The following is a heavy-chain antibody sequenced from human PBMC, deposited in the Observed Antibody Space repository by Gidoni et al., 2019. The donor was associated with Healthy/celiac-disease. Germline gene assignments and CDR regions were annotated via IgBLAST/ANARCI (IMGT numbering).Heavy chain of an antibody. J-gene: IGHJ4*02. Sequence: QLQLQESCPGLVNPSETLSLTCTVSGRSISSSSYSWGWIRQPPGKGLEWIGSIYYSGSTSYNPSLKSRVTISVDTSKNQFSLKLSSVTAADTAVYYCARLRGGYFDYWGQGTLVTVSS. D-gene: IGHD3-10*01. CDR3: ARLRGGYFDY. V-gene: IGHV4-39*01. CDR2: IYYSGST. CDR1: GRSISSSSYS.